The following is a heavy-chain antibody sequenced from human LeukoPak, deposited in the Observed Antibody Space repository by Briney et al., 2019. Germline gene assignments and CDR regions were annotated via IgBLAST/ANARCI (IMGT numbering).Heavy chain of an antibody. CDR1: GDSISSGDYY. CDR2: ISSSGST. CDR3: ARVWGPHDYGGNSYNWFDP. V-gene: IGHV4-61*02. D-gene: IGHD4-23*01. J-gene: IGHJ5*02. Sequence: SETLSLTCTVSGDSISSGDYYWSWIRQPAGKGLEWIGRISSSGSTNYNPSLKSRVTISVDTSKNQFSLKLSSVTAADTAVYYCARVWGPHDYGGNSYNWFDPWGQGTLVTVSS.